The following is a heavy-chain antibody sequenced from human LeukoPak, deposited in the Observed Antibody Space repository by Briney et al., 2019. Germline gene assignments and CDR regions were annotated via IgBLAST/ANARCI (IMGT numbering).Heavy chain of an antibody. Sequence: PSETLSLTCSVSNTSIISSSYYWGWIRQPPGKGLEWIGSIYYRGRTYYNPSLKIRVTISADTSKNQFSLNLNSVTASDTAVYYCARQKILDDNYDSSGYYVDQWGQGSLVTVSS. CDR3: ARQKILDDNYDSSGYYVDQ. CDR2: IYYRGRT. J-gene: IGHJ4*02. V-gene: IGHV4-39*01. CDR1: NTSIISSSYY. D-gene: IGHD3-22*01.